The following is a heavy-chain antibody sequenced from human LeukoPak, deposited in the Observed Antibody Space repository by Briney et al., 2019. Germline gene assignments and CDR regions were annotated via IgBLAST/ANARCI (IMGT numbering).Heavy chain of an antibody. D-gene: IGHD3-16*02. Sequence: GGSLRLSCAASGFTFSSYEMNWVRQAPGKGLEWVSYITSSGDTIYNADSVKGRFTISRDNSKNTLYLQMNSLRAEDTAVYYCAKGGFYDYVWGSYRLGGAFDIWGQGTMVTVSS. CDR2: ITSSGDTI. V-gene: IGHV3-48*03. CDR1: GFTFSSYE. J-gene: IGHJ3*02. CDR3: AKGGFYDYVWGSYRLGGAFDI.